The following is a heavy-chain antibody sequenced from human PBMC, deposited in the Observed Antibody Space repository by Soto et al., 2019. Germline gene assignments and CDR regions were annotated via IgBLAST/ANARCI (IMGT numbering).Heavy chain of an antibody. D-gene: IGHD2-2*01. V-gene: IGHV3-11*05. J-gene: IGHJ4*02. CDR2: ISSSSSYT. CDR3: ATEMATSSSFDY. Sequence: QVQLVESGGGLVKPGGSLRLSCAASGFTFSDYYMSWIRQAPGKGLEWVSYISSSSSYTNYADSVKGRFTISRDNAKNSLYLQMNSLRAEDTAVYYCATEMATSSSFDYWGQGTLVTVSS. CDR1: GFTFSDYY.